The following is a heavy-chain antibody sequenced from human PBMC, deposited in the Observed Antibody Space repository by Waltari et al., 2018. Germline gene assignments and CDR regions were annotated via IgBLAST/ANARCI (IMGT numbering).Heavy chain of an antibody. CDR3: ARLSSVSDYYYFDS. Sequence: EVQLVESGGGLVQPGGYLRLSCAASGFTFTSHWMTWVRQAPGKGLEWVADIKQDGSQKRYVDSMKGRFTISRDNAKNSLYLQMNSLRAEDTAVYYCARLSSVSDYYYFDSWGQGTLVTVSS. V-gene: IGHV3-7*01. CDR1: GFTFTSHW. CDR2: IKQDGSQK. J-gene: IGHJ4*02. D-gene: IGHD4-17*01.